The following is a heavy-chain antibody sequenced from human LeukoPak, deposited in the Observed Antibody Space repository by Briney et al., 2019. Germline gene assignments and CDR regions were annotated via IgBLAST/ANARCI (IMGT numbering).Heavy chain of an antibody. D-gene: IGHD3-3*01. CDR1: GFTFSSYW. CDR3: ARRYDFWSGYGYYYYMDV. J-gene: IGHJ6*03. Sequence: GGSLRLSCAASGFTFSSYWMHWVRQAPGKGLVWVSRINSDGSSTSYADSVKGRFTISRDNAKYTLYLQMNSLRAEDTAVYYCARRYDFWSGYGYYYYMDVWGKGTTVTVSS. CDR2: INSDGSST. V-gene: IGHV3-74*01.